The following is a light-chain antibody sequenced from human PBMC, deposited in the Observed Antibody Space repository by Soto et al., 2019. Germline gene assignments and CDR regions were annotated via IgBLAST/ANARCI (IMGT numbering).Light chain of an antibody. CDR2: EVS. CDR3: SSYTSNNTYV. Sequence: SVLTQPASVSGSPGQSITISCTGTSSDVGGYNYVSWYQQHPGKAPKLMIYEVSNRPSGVSDRFSGSNSGNTASLTISGLQAEDEADYYCSSYTSNNTYVFGTGTKVTV. CDR1: SSDVGGYNY. J-gene: IGLJ1*01. V-gene: IGLV2-14*01.